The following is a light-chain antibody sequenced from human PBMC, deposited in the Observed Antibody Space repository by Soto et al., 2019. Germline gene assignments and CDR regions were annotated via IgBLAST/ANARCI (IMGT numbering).Light chain of an antibody. Sequence: VLTQPPSASGSPGQSVTISCTGTSSDVGGYNYVSWYQQHPGKAPKLMIYEVSKRPSGVPDRFSGSKSGNTASLTVSGLQAEDEADYYCSSYAGSNNFGVFGTGTKVTVL. CDR1: SSDVGGYNY. CDR2: EVS. CDR3: SSYAGSNNFGV. V-gene: IGLV2-8*01. J-gene: IGLJ1*01.